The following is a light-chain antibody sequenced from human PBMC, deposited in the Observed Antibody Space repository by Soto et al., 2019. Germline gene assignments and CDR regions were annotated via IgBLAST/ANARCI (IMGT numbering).Light chain of an antibody. V-gene: IGKV3-20*01. J-gene: IGKJ2*01. CDR1: QSISGNF. Sequence: EIVLTQSPDTLSLSPGDRATLSCRAGQSISGNFLAWYQQKPGQAPRLLIYAASNRATGIPDRFSGSGSGTDFTLTISRLEPEDFAVYYCQQYSRSSYTFGQGTKLESK. CDR2: AAS. CDR3: QQYSRSSYT.